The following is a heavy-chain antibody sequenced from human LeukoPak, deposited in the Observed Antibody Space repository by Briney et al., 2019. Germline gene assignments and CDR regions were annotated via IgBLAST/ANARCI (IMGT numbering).Heavy chain of an antibody. CDR3: ATSPYYYGSGSDGLDY. D-gene: IGHD3-10*01. J-gene: IGHJ4*02. CDR1: GYTFTSYD. V-gene: IGHV1-8*01. CDR2: MNPNSGNT. Sequence: GASVKVSCKASGYTFTSYDINWVRQATGQGLEWMGWMNPNSGNTGYAQKFQGRVTMTEDTSTDTAYMELSSLRSEDTAVYYCATSPYYYGSGSDGLDYWGQGTLVTVSS.